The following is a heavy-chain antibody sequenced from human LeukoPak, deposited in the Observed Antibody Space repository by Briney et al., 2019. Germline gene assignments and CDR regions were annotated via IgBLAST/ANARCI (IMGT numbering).Heavy chain of an antibody. J-gene: IGHJ4*02. CDR2: IRYDGTNK. V-gene: IGHV3-30*02. CDR1: GFTFSNYG. CDR3: AKDIEYSSSYFDY. D-gene: IGHD6-6*01. Sequence: GGSLRLSCAASGFTFSNYGMHWVRQSPDKGLEWMAFIRYDGTNKFHADSVQGRFIISRDNSKNTLYLQMNSLRAEDTAVYYCAKDIEYSSSYFDYWGQGTLVTVSS.